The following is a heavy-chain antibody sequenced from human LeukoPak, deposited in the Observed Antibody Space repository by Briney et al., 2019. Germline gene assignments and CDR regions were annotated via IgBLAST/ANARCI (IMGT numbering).Heavy chain of an antibody. CDR2: ISSSSSYI. CDR3: ARDRRMATIWYNRFDP. J-gene: IGHJ5*02. D-gene: IGHD5-24*01. CDR1: GFTFSSYG. Sequence: GGSLRLSCAASGFTFSSYGMHWVRQAPGKGLEWVSSISSSSSYIYYADSVKGRFTISRDNAKNSLYLQMNSLRAEDTAVYYCARDRRMATIWYNRFDPWGQGTLVTVSS. V-gene: IGHV3-21*01.